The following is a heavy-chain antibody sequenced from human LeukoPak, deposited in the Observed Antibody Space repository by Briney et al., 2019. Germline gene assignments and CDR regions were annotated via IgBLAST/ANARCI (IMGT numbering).Heavy chain of an antibody. V-gene: IGHV5-51*01. CDR3: ARVPTEQWLEYFFDY. Sequence: RGESLKISRKGSGYSFTSYWIGWVRQMPGKGLEWMGIIYPGDSDTRYSPSFQGQVTISADKSISTAYLQWSSLKASDTAMYYCARVPTEQWLEYFFDYWGQGTLVTVSS. CDR2: IYPGDSDT. CDR1: GYSFTSYW. J-gene: IGHJ4*02. D-gene: IGHD6-19*01.